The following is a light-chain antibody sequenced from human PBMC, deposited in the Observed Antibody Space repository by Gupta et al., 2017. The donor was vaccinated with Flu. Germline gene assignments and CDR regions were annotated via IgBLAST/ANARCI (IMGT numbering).Light chain of an antibody. Sequence: QPVLPPPPSSSASPGESARHTCTWPSDITVGRYNVYWYQKEPESPPRYPPYSFSDSDKGQDSGVPSRFSGSKDAATNTAVLLISGLQSEDEADYYCMIWPNNTCVFGGGTKLTVL. CDR3: MIWPNNTCV. J-gene: IGLJ2*01. CDR2: SFSDSDK. V-gene: IGLV5-37*01. CDR1: SDITVGRYN.